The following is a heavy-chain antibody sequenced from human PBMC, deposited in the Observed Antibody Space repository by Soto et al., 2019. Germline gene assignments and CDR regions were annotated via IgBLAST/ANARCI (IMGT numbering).Heavy chain of an antibody. Sequence: ASVKVACKASGYTFTNYGISWVRQAPGQGLEWMGWINTYNGNTNHAQKLQGRVTMTTDTSTSTAYMELRSLRSDDTAVYYCARGVGSGTYYNQYNWFDPWGQGTLVTVSS. CDR3: ARGVGSGTYYNQYNWFDP. V-gene: IGHV1-18*01. D-gene: IGHD3-10*01. CDR1: GYTFTNYG. J-gene: IGHJ5*02. CDR2: INTYNGNT.